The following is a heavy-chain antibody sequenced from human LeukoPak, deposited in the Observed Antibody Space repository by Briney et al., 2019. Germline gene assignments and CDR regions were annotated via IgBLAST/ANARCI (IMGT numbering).Heavy chain of an antibody. CDR3: AREVAFDM. CDR2: IGSSSSYT. V-gene: IGHV3-21*06. Sequence: PGGSLRLSCAASGFTFSSYPMNWVRQAPGKGLEWVSSIGSSSSYTFYADSVKGRFTISRDNAKNSLYLQMNSLRAEDTAVYYCAREVAFDMWGQGTMVTVSS. CDR1: GFTFSSYP. J-gene: IGHJ3*02.